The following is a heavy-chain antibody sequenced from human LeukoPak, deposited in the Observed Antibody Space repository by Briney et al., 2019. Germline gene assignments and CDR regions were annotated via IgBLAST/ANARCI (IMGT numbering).Heavy chain of an antibody. Sequence: PSQTLSLTCAVSGGSISSGGYSWSWIRQPPGKGLEWIGYIYHSGSTYYNPSLKSRVTISVDRSKNQFSLKLSSVTAADTAVYYCARGGYFDWLRLFDYWGQGTLVTVSS. V-gene: IGHV4-30-2*01. CDR1: GGSISSGGYS. D-gene: IGHD3-9*01. J-gene: IGHJ4*02. CDR3: ARGGYFDWLRLFDY. CDR2: IYHSGST.